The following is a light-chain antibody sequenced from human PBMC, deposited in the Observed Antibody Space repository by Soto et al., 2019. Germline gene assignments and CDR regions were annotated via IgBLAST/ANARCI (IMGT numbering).Light chain of an antibody. V-gene: IGKV3-11*01. CDR3: QQYQSYST. CDR2: DVS. CDR1: QNISSY. Sequence: EIVLAQNRATLCLSRGKRTTLSFRASQNISSYLIWYQQKPGQAPRLLIYDVSNRATGIPARFSGSGSGPDFSLSVRSLEPDEFAPYFCQQYQSYSTFGQGTKVDIK. J-gene: IGKJ1*01.